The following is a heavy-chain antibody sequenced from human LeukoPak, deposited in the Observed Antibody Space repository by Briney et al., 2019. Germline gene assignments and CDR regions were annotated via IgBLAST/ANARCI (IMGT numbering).Heavy chain of an antibody. J-gene: IGHJ6*02. CDR2: INHSGSA. CDR3: ARGLNYYGSGSYYNGMDV. Sequence: PSETLSLTCAVSGGSFSGYYWTWIRQPPGKGLEWIGEINHSGSANYNPSLKSRVTISLDTSKNQFSLKLSSVTAADTAVYYCARGLNYYGSGSYYNGMDVWGQGTTVTVSS. D-gene: IGHD3-10*01. CDR1: GGSFSGYY. V-gene: IGHV4-34*01.